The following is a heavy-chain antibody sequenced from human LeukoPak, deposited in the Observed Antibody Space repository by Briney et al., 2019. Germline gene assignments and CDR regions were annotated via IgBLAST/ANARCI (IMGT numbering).Heavy chain of an antibody. V-gene: IGHV3-23*01. CDR3: AKVGFSEMEWLLYSDH. Sequence: GGSLRLSCAASGFSFSDFPMHWVRQAPGKGLEWVSAISGSSGHTYYADSVKGRFTISRDNSKNTLYLQMNSLRAEDTAVYYCAKVGFSEMEWLLYSDHWGQGTLVTVS. D-gene: IGHD3-3*01. CDR1: GFSFSDFP. CDR2: ISGSSGHT. J-gene: IGHJ4*02.